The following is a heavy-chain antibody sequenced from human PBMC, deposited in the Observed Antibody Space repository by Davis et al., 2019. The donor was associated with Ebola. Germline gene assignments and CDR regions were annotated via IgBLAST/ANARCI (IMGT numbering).Heavy chain of an antibody. CDR1: GGSISRYY. D-gene: IGHD6-6*01. CDR3: ARGSSFGY. CDR2: IYTSGST. V-gene: IGHV4-4*07. J-gene: IGHJ4*02. Sequence: PGGSLRLSCTVSGGSISRYYWSWIRQPAGKGLEWIGRIYTSGSTNYNPSLKSRVTISVDTSKNQFSLKFSSVTAADTAVYYCARGSSFGYWGQGTLVTVSS.